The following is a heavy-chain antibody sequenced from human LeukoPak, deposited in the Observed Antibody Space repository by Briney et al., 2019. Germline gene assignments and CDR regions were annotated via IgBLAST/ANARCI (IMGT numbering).Heavy chain of an antibody. J-gene: IGHJ3*02. CDR3: ARDLRYCSSVSCSENGAFDI. CDR2: ISSSGSFI. CDR1: GFTFSSYS. D-gene: IGHD2-2*01. V-gene: IGHV3-21*01. Sequence: GGSLRLSCAASGFTFSSYSMNWVRQAPGEGLEWVSSISSSGSFIYYADSVKGRFTISRDNARNSLFLQMNSLRAEDTAVYYCARDLRYCSSVSCSENGAFDIWGQGTMVTVSS.